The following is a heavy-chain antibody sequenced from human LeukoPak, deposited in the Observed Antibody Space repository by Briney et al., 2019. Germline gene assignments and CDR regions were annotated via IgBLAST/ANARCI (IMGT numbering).Heavy chain of an antibody. V-gene: IGHV3-48*02. CDR1: GFTFSIYS. D-gene: IGHD4-23*01. J-gene: IGHJ4*02. CDR3: ARNPGGIGDY. CDR2: ISGSSSST. Sequence: PGGSLRLSCAASGFTFSIYSMNWVRQAPGKGLEWVSLISGSSSSTFYADSVKGRFTVSRDNAKNSLYLQMNSLRDEDTAVYYCARNPGGIGDYWGQGTLVTVSS.